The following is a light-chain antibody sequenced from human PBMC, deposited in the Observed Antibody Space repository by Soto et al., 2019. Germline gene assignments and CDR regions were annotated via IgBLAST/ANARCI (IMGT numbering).Light chain of an antibody. CDR3: AAWDDSLSGFYV. V-gene: IGLV1-47*03. Sequence: QSVLTQPPSASGTPGQRVTISCSGSSSNIGSNYVYWYQQLPGTAPKLLIYRNNQRPSGVPDRFSGSKSGTSASLAISGLWSEDDADYYCAAWDDSLSGFYVFGTRTKLTVL. CDR2: RNN. J-gene: IGLJ1*01. CDR1: SSNIGSNY.